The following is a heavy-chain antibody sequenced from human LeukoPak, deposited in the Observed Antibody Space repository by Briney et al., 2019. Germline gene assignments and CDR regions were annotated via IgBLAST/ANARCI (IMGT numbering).Heavy chain of an antibody. CDR3: ATSSSWANDAFDI. V-gene: IGHV3-20*04. CDR2: INWNGGST. CDR1: GFTCGGYG. D-gene: IGHD6-13*01. J-gene: IGHJ3*02. Sequence: RPGGSLRLSCAASGFTCGGYGMNWVRQAPGKGLEWVSGINWNGGSTGYADSVKGRFTISRDNAKNSLYLQMNSLRAEDTAFYYCATSSSWANDAFDIWGQGQMVTVSS.